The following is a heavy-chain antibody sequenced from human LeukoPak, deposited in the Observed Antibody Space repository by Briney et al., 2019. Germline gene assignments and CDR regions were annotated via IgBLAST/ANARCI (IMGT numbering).Heavy chain of an antibody. Sequence: ASVKVSCKASGYTFTNYGISWVRQAPGQGLEWMGWISAYNGNTDYAQKLQGRVAMTTDTSTSTAYMELSSLRSEDTAVYYCARVRQQLAMDVWGKGTTVTVSS. CDR3: ARVRQQLAMDV. V-gene: IGHV1-18*01. D-gene: IGHD6-13*01. CDR2: ISAYNGNT. J-gene: IGHJ6*04. CDR1: GYTFTNYG.